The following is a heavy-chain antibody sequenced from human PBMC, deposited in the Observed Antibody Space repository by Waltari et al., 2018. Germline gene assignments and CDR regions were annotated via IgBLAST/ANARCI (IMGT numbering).Heavy chain of an antibody. V-gene: IGHV3-74*01. CDR3: ARLAPRTYSSPVPGRHYYYGMDV. CDR2: ISNYETTV. J-gene: IGHJ6*02. CDR1: GFRFSNYW. D-gene: IGHD3-22*01. Sequence: EEQLLESGGGLVQPGDSLRLSCAASGFRFSNYWMNWVRQAPGKGLVWVALISNYETTVSYAYSVTGRFTISRDNAKDTLYLQMKRLRAEDTAVYYCARLAPRTYSSPVPGRHYYYGMDVWCQGTTVTVSS.